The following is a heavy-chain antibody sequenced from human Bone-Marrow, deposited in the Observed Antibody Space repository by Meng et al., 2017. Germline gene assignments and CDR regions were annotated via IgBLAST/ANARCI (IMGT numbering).Heavy chain of an antibody. CDR3: ARGRVTTVTTPNWYFDL. CDR2: INHSGST. V-gene: IGHV4-34*01. CDR1: GGSVSGYY. J-gene: IGHJ2*01. Sequence: QLQQWGAGLLKLSEPVSLTCAVYGGSVSGYYWSWIRQPPGKGLEWIGEINHSGSTNYNPSLKSRVTISVDTSKNQFSLKLSSVTAADTAVYYCARGRVTTVTTPNWYFDLWGRGTLVTVSS. D-gene: IGHD4-17*01.